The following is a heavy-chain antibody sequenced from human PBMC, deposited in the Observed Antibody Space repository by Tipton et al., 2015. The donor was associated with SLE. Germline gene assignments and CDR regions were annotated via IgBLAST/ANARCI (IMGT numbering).Heavy chain of an antibody. Sequence: TLSLTCAVYGGSFSGYYWSWIRQPPGKGLEWIGEINHSGSTNYNPSLKSRVTISVDTPKNQFSLKLSSVTAADTAVYYCAREGIAAAGTPPFDYWGQGTLVPVSS. CDR3: AREGIAAAGTPPFDY. CDR2: INHSGST. D-gene: IGHD6-13*01. J-gene: IGHJ4*02. CDR1: GGSFSGYY. V-gene: IGHV4-34*01.